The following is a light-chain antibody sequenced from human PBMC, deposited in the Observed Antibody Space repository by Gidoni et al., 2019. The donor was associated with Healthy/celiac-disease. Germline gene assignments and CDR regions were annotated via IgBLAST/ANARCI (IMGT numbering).Light chain of an antibody. CDR3: QAWDSSTYV. J-gene: IGLJ1*01. V-gene: IGLV3-1*01. CDR1: KLGDKY. CDR2: QYR. Sequence: SYELIQPLSVYVSPGQTASITCSGDKLGDKYAFWYQQNPCQSPVLVIYQYRKRPSGIPERFSGSNSGNTATLTISGTQAMDEAYYYCQAWDSSTYVFGTGTNVTVL.